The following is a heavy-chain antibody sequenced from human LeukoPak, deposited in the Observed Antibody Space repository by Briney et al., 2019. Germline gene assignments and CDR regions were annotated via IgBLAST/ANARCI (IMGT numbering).Heavy chain of an antibody. V-gene: IGHV3-23*01. CDR2: ISGSGGST. J-gene: IGHJ4*02. D-gene: IGHD2-15*01. CDR1: GFTFSSYA. Sequence: QPGGSLRLSCAASGFTFSSYAMSWVRQAPGKGLEWVSVISGSGGSTYYADSVKGRFTISRDNSKNTLYLQMSSLRAEDTAIYYCAKDGDIVVVVAATAYPFDYWGQGTLVTVSS. CDR3: AKDGDIVVVVAATAYPFDY.